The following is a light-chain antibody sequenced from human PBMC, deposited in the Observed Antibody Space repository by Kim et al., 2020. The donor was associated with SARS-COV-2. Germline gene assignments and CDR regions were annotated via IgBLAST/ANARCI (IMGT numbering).Light chain of an antibody. CDR2: DVS. V-gene: IGLV2-14*04. CDR1: SSDIGGFDY. CDR3: SSSTSTSTLV. Sequence: GQSITISCTGTSSDIGGFDYVSWYQQHPGKAPKAMIYDVSKRPSGVSNRFSGSKSGNTASLTISGLQAEDEAHYFCSSSTSTSTLVFGGGTKLTVL. J-gene: IGLJ2*01.